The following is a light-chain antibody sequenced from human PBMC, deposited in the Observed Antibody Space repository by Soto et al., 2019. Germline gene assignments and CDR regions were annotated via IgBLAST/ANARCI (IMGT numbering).Light chain of an antibody. CDR3: QEYQHLIT. CDR1: QDSSNY. CDR2: DAS. Sequence: DIQMTQSPSALSASVGDRVTITCQASQDSSNYLNWYQKNPGKVPKLLISDASNLQTGVPPRFSGSRSGTDFTFTSTSLQTEDLATYYCQEYQHLITFDQGTRLEIK. V-gene: IGKV1-33*01. J-gene: IGKJ5*01.